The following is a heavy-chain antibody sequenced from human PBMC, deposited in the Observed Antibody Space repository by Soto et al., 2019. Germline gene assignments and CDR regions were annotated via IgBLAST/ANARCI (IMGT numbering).Heavy chain of an antibody. CDR1: GGSISSGGYY. Sequence: QVQLQESGPGLVKPSQTLSLTCTVSGGSISSGGYYWSWIRQHPGKGLEWIGYIYYSGSTYYNPSLKIRVTISVDTSKNQFSLKLSSVTAADTAVYYCARVGVVAANYGMDVWGQGTTVTVSS. CDR3: ARVGVVAANYGMDV. J-gene: IGHJ6*02. D-gene: IGHD2-15*01. CDR2: IYYSGST. V-gene: IGHV4-31*03.